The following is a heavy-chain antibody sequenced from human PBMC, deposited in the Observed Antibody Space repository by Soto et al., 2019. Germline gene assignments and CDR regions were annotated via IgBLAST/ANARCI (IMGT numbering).Heavy chain of an antibody. CDR2: INAGNGNT. V-gene: IGHV1-3*01. Sequence: ASVKVSCKASGYTFTSYAMHWVRQAPGQRLEWMGWINAGNGNTKYSQKFQGRVTITRDTSASTAYMERSSLRSEDTAVYYCARVPTGYYDILTGYWAPQDNWFDPWGQGTLVTVSS. CDR1: GYTFTSYA. CDR3: ARVPTGYYDILTGYWAPQDNWFDP. D-gene: IGHD3-9*01. J-gene: IGHJ5*02.